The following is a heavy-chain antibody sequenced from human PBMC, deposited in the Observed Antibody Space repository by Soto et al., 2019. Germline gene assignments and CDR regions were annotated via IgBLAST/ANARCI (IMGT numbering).Heavy chain of an antibody. D-gene: IGHD6-13*01. CDR3: ARGFEDSSSWYVPHYYYYYGMDV. V-gene: IGHV3-53*01. CDR2: IYSGGST. CDR1: GFTVSSNY. Sequence: GGSLRLSCAASGFTVSSNYMSWVRQAPGKGLEWVSVIYSGGSTYYADSVKGRFTISRDNSKNTLYLQMNSLRAEDTAVYYCARGFEDSSSWYVPHYYYYYGMDVWGQGTTVTVSS. J-gene: IGHJ6*02.